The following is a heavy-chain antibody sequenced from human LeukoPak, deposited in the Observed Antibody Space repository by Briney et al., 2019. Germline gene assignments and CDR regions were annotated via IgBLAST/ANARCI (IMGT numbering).Heavy chain of an antibody. D-gene: IGHD5-24*01. CDR2: ISDSGGST. CDR1: GFTFSSYA. CDR3: AKDLGRDGYNPH. J-gene: IGHJ4*02. V-gene: IGHV3-23*01. Sequence: GGSLRLSCAASGFTFSSYAMSWVRQAPGKGLEWASAISDSGGSTYYADSVKGRFTISRDNSKNTLYLQMNSLRAEDTAVYYCAKDLGRDGYNPHWGQGTLVTVSS.